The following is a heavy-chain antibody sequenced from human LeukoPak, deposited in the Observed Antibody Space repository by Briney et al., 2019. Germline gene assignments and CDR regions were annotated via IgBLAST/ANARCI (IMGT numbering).Heavy chain of an antibody. V-gene: IGHV3-74*01. J-gene: IGHJ3*02. Sequence: GGSLRLSCAASGFTFSTYWMYWVRHVPGKGLVWVSRIKSDGSDIIYADSVKSRFTISRDNAKNTLYLQMNSLRAEDTAVYYCARKGYATYALDIWGQGTLVTVSS. CDR2: IKSDGSDI. CDR3: ARKGYATYALDI. CDR1: GFTFSTYW. D-gene: IGHD2-8*01.